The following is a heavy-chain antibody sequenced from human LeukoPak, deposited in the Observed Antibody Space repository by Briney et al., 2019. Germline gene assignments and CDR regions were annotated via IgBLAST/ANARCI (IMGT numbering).Heavy chain of an antibody. CDR3: AGYADYGDYAGGYFDY. CDR2: IYYSGST. J-gene: IGHJ4*02. V-gene: IGHV4-59*01. D-gene: IGHD4-17*01. Sequence: SETLSLTCTVSGGSISSYYWSWIRQPPGKGLEWIGYIYYSGSTNYNPSLKSRVTISVDTSKNQFSLKLSSVTAADTAVYYCAGYADYGDYAGGYFDYWGQGTLVTVSS. CDR1: GGSISSYY.